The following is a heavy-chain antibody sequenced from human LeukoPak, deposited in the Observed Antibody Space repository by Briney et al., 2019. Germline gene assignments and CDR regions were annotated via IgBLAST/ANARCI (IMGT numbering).Heavy chain of an antibody. CDR2: IYYSGST. Sequence: PSETLSLTCTVSAGSISSSTYYWGWVRQPPGKGLEWIGSIYYSGSTYYNPSLKSRVTISVDTSKNQFSLKLSSVTAADTAVYYCARPKARWELPFDAFDIWGQGTMVTVSS. CDR1: AGSISSSTYY. D-gene: IGHD1-26*01. V-gene: IGHV4-39*01. CDR3: ARPKARWELPFDAFDI. J-gene: IGHJ3*02.